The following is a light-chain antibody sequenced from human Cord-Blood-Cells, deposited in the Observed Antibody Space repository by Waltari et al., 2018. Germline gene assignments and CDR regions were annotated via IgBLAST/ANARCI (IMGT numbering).Light chain of an antibody. CDR3: CSYAGSSTWV. J-gene: IGLJ3*02. V-gene: IGLV2-23*01. Sequence: QSALTQPASVSGSPGQSITISCTGTSSDVGSYNLVSWYQQHPGKAPKPMIYEGSKRPSGVSDRFSGSTSGNTASLTISGLQAEYEADYYCCSYAGSSTWVFGGGTKLTVL. CDR2: EGS. CDR1: SSDVGSYNL.